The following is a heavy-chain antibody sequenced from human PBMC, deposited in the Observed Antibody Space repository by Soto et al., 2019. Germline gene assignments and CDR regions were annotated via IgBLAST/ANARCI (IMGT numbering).Heavy chain of an antibody. Sequence: EVQLLDSGGDLVQPGGSLRLSCAASGFTFSNYVMSWVRQAPGKGLDWVSAISGSGGSTYSADSVKGRFTISRDNSKNTLYLQMDILRAEDTAVYYCAKGNNLEWFLSPIAYWGQGTLVTVSS. CDR1: GFTFSNYV. J-gene: IGHJ4*02. CDR3: AKGNNLEWFLSPIAY. V-gene: IGHV3-23*01. CDR2: ISGSGGST. D-gene: IGHD3-3*01.